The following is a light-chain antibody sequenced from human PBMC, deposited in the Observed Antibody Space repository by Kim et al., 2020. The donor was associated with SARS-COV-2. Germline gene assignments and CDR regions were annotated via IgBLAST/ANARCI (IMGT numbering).Light chain of an antibody. J-gene: IGKJ2*01. Sequence: LSACVGDRVTITCRARQSVGKRLVWYQQKPGKAPKLLIYDATNLENGVPSRFSGGGSGTEFTLTISGLQPEDFATYYCQQYDGYYTFGQGTKLEI. CDR3: QQYDGYYT. CDR2: DAT. CDR1: QSVGKR. V-gene: IGKV1-5*01.